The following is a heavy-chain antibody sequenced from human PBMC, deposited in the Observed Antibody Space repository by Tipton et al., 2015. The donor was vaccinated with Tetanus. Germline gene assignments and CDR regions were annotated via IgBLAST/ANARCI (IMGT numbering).Heavy chain of an antibody. V-gene: IGHV4-31*03. Sequence: TLSLTCSVSGGSISSGGYFWNWIRQRPGKGPEWIGYIYYSGSTYYNPSFKSRVSMSVDTSKNQFSLNLTSVTAADTAVYYCARGQGGGRVVRLNWFDPWGQGTLVAVSS. J-gene: IGHJ5*02. D-gene: IGHD6-6*01. CDR1: GGSISSGGYF. CDR2: IYYSGST. CDR3: ARGQGGGRVVRLNWFDP.